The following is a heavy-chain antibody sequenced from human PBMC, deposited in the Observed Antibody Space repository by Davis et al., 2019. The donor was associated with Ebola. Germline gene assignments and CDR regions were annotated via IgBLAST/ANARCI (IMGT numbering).Heavy chain of an antibody. D-gene: IGHD3-10*01. CDR3: VRDLGIGGAFDV. CDR2: IRDSGDAE. V-gene: IGHV3-11*01. CDR1: GFTSSNHY. Sequence: PGGSLRLSCAASGFTSSNHYMGWIRQAPGEGLEWISYIRDSGDAEFYGDSVKGRFTISRDNAKNSLYLQMNSLRGADTGLYYCVRDLGIGGAFDVWGQGTMVTVSS. J-gene: IGHJ3*01.